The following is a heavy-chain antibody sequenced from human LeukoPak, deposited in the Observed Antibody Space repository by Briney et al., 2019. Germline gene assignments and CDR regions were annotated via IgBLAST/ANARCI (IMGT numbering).Heavy chain of an antibody. D-gene: IGHD1-26*01. CDR2: IKQDGSGK. CDR1: GFTFSSYW. CDR3: ARDPDQIVGANFDY. Sequence: PGGSLRLSCAASGFTFSSYWMNWVRQAPGKGLEWVANIKQDGSGKYYVDSVKGRFTISRDNAKNSLYLQMNSLRAEDTAVYCCARDPDQIVGANFDYWGQGTLVTVSS. V-gene: IGHV3-7*01. J-gene: IGHJ4*02.